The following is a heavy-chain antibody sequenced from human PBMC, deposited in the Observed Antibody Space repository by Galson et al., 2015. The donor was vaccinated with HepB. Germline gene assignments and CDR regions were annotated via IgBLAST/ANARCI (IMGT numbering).Heavy chain of an antibody. Sequence: SLRLSCAASGFTFNNYAMNWVRQSPGKGLEWVASISGSGGSTYYGGSVKGRFTISRDNSRNTVFLHMNRLRAEDTAVYYCAKNSGSNWFVPYPFDSWGQGTLVTVSS. CDR2: ISGSGGST. CDR1: GFTFNNYA. J-gene: IGHJ4*02. V-gene: IGHV3-23*01. D-gene: IGHD6-13*01. CDR3: AKNSGSNWFVPYPFDS.